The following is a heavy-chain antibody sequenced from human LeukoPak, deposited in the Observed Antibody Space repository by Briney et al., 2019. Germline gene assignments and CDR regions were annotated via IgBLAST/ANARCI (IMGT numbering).Heavy chain of an antibody. Sequence: SVKVSCKASGGTFSSYAISWVRQAPGQGLEWMGGIIPIFGTANYAQKFQGRVTITADETTSTAYMELCSLRSEDTAVYYCARDRIFGVAKRFDYWGQGTLVTVSS. V-gene: IGHV1-69*13. J-gene: IGHJ4*02. CDR1: GGTFSSYA. CDR2: IIPIFGTA. D-gene: IGHD3-3*01. CDR3: ARDRIFGVAKRFDY.